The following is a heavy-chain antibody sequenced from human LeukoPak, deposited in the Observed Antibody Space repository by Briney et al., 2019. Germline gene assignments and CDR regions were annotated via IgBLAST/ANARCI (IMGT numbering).Heavy chain of an antibody. Sequence: GGSLRLSCAASGFTFGSYSMNWVRQAPGKGLEWVSSISSSSSYIYYADSVKGRFTISRDNAKNSPYLQMNSLRAEDTAVYYCARDRGDQFVAPMDVWGQGTTVTVSS. J-gene: IGHJ6*02. D-gene: IGHD2-21*02. V-gene: IGHV3-21*01. CDR1: GFTFGSYS. CDR2: ISSSSSYI. CDR3: ARDRGDQFVAPMDV.